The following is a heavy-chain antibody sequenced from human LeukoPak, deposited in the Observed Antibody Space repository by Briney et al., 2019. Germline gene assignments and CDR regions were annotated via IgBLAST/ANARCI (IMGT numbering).Heavy chain of an antibody. V-gene: IGHV3-30*03. CDR1: GLSFTTSI. Sequence: PGRSLSLSCAVSGLSFTTSIFHWVRQAPGKGLEWVAAMSFDGSIYYANSVKGRFTISRDNSGNTVYLHMTSLSPEDTAVYYCATQPDRDGYKVWDWGQGTLVTVSS. J-gene: IGHJ4*02. CDR3: ATQPDRDGYKVWD. D-gene: IGHD5-24*01. CDR2: MSFDGSI.